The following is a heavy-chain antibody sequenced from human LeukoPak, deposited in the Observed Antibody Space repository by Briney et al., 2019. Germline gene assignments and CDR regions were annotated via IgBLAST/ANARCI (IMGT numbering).Heavy chain of an antibody. V-gene: IGHV3-23*01. Sequence: GGSLRLSCAASGFTFSNYAMSWVRQAPGKGLEGVLAILGSGGSTYYADSVKGRFTVSRDNSRSTLYLQMKSLRAEDTALYYCAKWGDYDVLTGYYVPDYWGQGTRVTVSS. J-gene: IGHJ4*02. CDR3: AKWGDYDVLTGYYVPDY. D-gene: IGHD3-9*01. CDR1: GFTFSNYA. CDR2: ILGSGGST.